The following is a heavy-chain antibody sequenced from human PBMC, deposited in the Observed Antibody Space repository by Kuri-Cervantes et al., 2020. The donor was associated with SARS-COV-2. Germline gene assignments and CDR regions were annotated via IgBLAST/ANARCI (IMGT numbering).Heavy chain of an antibody. J-gene: IGHJ6*02. CDR1: GGSISSSNW. Sequence: SETLSLTCAVSGGSISSSNWWSWVRQPPGKGLEWIGEIYHSGSTNYNPSLKSRVTISVDTSKNQFSLKLSSVTAADTAVYYCASTNSSGYPYYYYGMDVWGQGTTVTVSS. CDR2: IYHSGST. CDR3: ASTNSSGYPYYYYGMDV. D-gene: IGHD3-22*01. V-gene: IGHV4-4*02.